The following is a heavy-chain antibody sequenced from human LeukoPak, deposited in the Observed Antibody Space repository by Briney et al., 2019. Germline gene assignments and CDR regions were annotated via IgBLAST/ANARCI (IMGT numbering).Heavy chain of an antibody. CDR3: ARDPSNSSGRHEIFDY. CDR2: TNPKTGGT. CDR1: GYTFTAYY. Sequence: ASVKVSCKASGYTFTAYYMHWVRQAPGQGLEWMGWTNPKTGGTNYAQKFQGRVTMTRDTSISTAYMELSRLRSDDTAVYYCARDPSNSSGRHEIFDYWGQGTLVPVSS. J-gene: IGHJ4*02. D-gene: IGHD6-19*01. V-gene: IGHV1-2*02.